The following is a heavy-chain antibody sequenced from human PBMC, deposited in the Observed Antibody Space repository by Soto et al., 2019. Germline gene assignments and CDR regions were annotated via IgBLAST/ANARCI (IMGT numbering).Heavy chain of an antibody. CDR2: SSNSGTFS. Sequence: GGSLRLSCEGSGFTFSDYYISWIRQAPGKGLEWISYSSNSGTFSRYADSVKGRFSISRDNTKNLLYLQMNSLRAEDAAVYYCARSGDNYNRLDYWGQGTPVTVSS. D-gene: IGHD1-1*01. CDR3: ARSGDNYNRLDY. CDR1: GFTFSDYY. V-gene: IGHV3-11*06. J-gene: IGHJ4*02.